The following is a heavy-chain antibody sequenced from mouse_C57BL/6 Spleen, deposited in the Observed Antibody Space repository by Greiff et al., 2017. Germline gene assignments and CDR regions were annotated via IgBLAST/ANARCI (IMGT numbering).Heavy chain of an antibody. D-gene: IGHD2-1*01. V-gene: IGHV5-17*01. CDR3: ARDGNYFDY. Sequence: EVKVVESGGGLVKPGGSLKLSCAASGFTFSDYGMHWVRQAPEQGLEWVAYISSGSSSIYYADTVKGRFTISRDNAKNTLFLQMTSLRSEDTAMYYCARDGNYFDYWGQGTTLTVSS. J-gene: IGHJ2*01. CDR2: ISSGSSSI. CDR1: GFTFSDYG.